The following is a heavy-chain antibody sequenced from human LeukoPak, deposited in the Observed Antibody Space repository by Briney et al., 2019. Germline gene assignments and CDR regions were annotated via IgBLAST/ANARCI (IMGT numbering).Heavy chain of an antibody. D-gene: IGHD6-19*01. V-gene: IGHV3-30*02. CDR3: ARDLYSSGWPFDY. J-gene: IGHJ4*02. CDR2: IQYDGSNQ. CDR1: GFTFSSYG. Sequence: PGGSLRLSCAAYGFTFSSYGMHCVRQAPGKGLEWVAYIQYDGSNQQYADSVKGRFSISRDRSKNIPYLQMNSLRPEDTAVYYCARDLYSSGWPFDYWGQGTLVTVSS.